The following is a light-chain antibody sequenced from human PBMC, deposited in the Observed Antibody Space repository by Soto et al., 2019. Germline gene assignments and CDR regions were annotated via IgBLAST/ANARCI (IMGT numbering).Light chain of an antibody. CDR2: EVS. V-gene: IGLV2-23*02. CDR3: CSYAGSRTYV. Sequence: QRVLTQPASVSGSPGRSLTISCTGTSSDVGNYNLVSWYQQHPGKAPKVMIYEVSQRPSGVSNRFSGSKSGNTASLRMSGLQAEDEADYYCCSYAGSRTYVFGRGTKVTLL. CDR1: SSDVGNYNL. J-gene: IGLJ1*01.